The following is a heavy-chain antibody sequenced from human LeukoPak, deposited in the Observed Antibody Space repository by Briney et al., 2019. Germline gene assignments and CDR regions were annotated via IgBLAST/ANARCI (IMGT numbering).Heavy chain of an antibody. D-gene: IGHD3-22*01. J-gene: IGHJ4*02. CDR2: ISYDGSNK. CDR1: GFTFSSYG. CDR3: AKSYYYDKLAYY. V-gene: IGHV3-30*18. Sequence: GRSLRLSCAASGFTFSSYGMHWVRQAPGKGLEWVAVISYDGSNKYYADSVKGRFTISRDNSKNTLYLQMNSLRAEDTAVYYCAKSYYYDKLAYYWGQGTLVTVSS.